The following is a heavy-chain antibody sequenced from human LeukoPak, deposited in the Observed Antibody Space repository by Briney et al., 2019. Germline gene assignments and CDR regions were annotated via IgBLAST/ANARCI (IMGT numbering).Heavy chain of an antibody. CDR3: ARRSMVRGLGYYGMDV. D-gene: IGHD3-10*01. CDR1: GYTFTSYG. Sequence: GASVKVSCKASGYTFTSYGISWVRQAPGQGLEWMGWISAYNGNTNYAQKLQGRVTMTTDTSTSTAYMELRSLRSDDTAVYYCARRSMVRGLGYYGMDVWGKGTTSPPPQ. CDR2: ISAYNGNT. J-gene: IGHJ6*04. V-gene: IGHV1-18*04.